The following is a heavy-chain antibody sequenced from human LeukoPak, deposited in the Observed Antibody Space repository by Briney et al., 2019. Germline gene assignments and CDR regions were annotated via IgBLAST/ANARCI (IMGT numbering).Heavy chain of an antibody. J-gene: IGHJ4*02. CDR3: ARMPTRRGVPVDH. CDR2: IYYSGST. Sequence: SETLSLTCTVSGGSISSSSYYWGWLRQPPGKGLEWIGSIYYSGSTYYNPSLKSRVTISVDTSKNQFSLKLSSVTAADTAVYFCARMPTRRGVPVDHWGQGTLVTVSS. V-gene: IGHV4-39*01. D-gene: IGHD3-10*01. CDR1: GGSISSSSYY.